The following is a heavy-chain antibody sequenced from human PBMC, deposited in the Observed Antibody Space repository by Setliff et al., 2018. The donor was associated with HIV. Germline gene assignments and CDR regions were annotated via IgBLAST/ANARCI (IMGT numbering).Heavy chain of an antibody. V-gene: IGHV3-49*04. D-gene: IGHD4-4*01. CDR3: TRVDSNYEKFDC. CDR1: GFTFGDYA. J-gene: IGHJ4*02. Sequence: GGSLRLSCTASGFTFGDYAMSWVRQAPGKGLEWVGYIRSKANSYTTEYAASVKGRFTISRDDSKNSLYLQMNSLKTEDTAVYYCTRVDSNYEKFDCWGQGSLVTVSS. CDR2: IRSKANSYTT.